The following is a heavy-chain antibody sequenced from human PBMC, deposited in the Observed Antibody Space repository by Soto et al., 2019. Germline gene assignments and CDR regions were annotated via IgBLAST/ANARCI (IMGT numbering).Heavy chain of an antibody. V-gene: IGHV1-18*01. CDR3: ARPSTSYGDYGWSLAY. J-gene: IGHJ4*02. CDR2: VSAHTGDS. Sequence: QVQLVQSGAEVKKPGASLKVSCKAFGYPFGGYEIGWVRQAPGQGLEWMGWVSAHTGDSGYAQRFQGRVTLTTETSTSTAYMELRGLRSDDTAVYYCARPSTSYGDYGWSLAYWGQGTLVTVSS. CDR1: GYPFGGYE. D-gene: IGHD4-17*01.